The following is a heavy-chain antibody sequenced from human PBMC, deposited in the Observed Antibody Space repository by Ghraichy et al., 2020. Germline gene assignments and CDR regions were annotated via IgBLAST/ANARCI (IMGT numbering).Heavy chain of an antibody. J-gene: IGHJ6*02. CDR2: IYRGGST. D-gene: IGHD4-17*01. CDR1: GLTVSSKY. V-gene: IGHV3-66*01. Sequence: GGSLRLSCAASGLTVSSKYMSWVRQAPGKGLDWVSVIYRGGSTYYADSVKGRFTISRDNTKNMLYLQMNSLRAEDTAVYYCALHPDGGDYYYGMDVWGQGTTVTVSS. CDR3: ALHPDGGDYYYGMDV.